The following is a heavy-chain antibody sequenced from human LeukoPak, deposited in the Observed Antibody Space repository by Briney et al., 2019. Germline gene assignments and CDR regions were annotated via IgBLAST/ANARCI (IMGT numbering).Heavy chain of an antibody. D-gene: IGHD4-23*01. J-gene: IGHJ4*02. V-gene: IGHV3-21*01. CDR1: GFTFSSYS. Sequence: GGSLRLSCAASGFTFSSYSMNWVRQAPGKGLEWVSSISSSSSYIYYADSVKGRFTISRDNAKNSLYLQMNSLRAEDTAVYYCARDDGIGGPFDYWGQGTLVTVSS. CDR2: ISSSSSYI. CDR3: ARDDGIGGPFDY.